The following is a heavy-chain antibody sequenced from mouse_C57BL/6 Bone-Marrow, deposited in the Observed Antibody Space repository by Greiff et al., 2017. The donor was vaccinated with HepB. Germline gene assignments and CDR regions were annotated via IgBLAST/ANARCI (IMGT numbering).Heavy chain of an antibody. V-gene: IGHV14-4*01. J-gene: IGHJ4*01. Sequence: VQLKESGAELVRPGASVKLSCTASGFNIKDDYMHWVKQRPEQGLEWIGWIDPENGDTEYASKFQGKATITADTSSNTAYLQLSSLTSEDTAVYYCTRDYDRVYYAMDYWGQGTSVTVSS. CDR1: GFNIKDDY. D-gene: IGHD2-4*01. CDR2: IDPENGDT. CDR3: TRDYDRVYYAMDY.